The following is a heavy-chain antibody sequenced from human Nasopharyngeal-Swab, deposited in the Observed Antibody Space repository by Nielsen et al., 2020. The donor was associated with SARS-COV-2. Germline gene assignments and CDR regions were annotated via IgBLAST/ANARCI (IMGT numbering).Heavy chain of an antibody. J-gene: IGHJ4*02. Sequence: SETLSLTCTVSGGSISSYYWSWIRQSPGKGLEWMGYFYYSGITNYNPSLKSRVTILIDTSKNQFSLKLNSVTAADTAVYYCAREVVGVLVDSWGQGTLVTVSS. CDR3: AREVVGVLVDS. CDR1: GGSISSYY. CDR2: FYYSGIT. D-gene: IGHD1-26*01. V-gene: IGHV4-59*12.